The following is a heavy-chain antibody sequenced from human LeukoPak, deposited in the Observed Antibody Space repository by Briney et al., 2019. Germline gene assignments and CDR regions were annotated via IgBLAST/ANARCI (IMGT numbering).Heavy chain of an antibody. CDR2: ISGSGGST. J-gene: IGHJ4*02. CDR3: AKDYYGSGSYYNRDYYFDY. Sequence: GGSLRLSCAASGFTVSSNYMTWVRQAPGKGLEWVSAISGSGGSTYYADSVKGRFTISRDNSKNTLYLQMNSLRAEDTAVYYCAKDYYGSGSYYNRDYYFDYWGQGTLVTVSS. D-gene: IGHD3-10*01. CDR1: GFTVSSNY. V-gene: IGHV3-23*01.